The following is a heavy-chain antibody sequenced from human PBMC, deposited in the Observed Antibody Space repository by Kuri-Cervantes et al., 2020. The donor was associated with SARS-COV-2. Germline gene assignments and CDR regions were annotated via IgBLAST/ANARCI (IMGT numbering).Heavy chain of an antibody. Sequence: ESLKISCTVSNGSISSYSWSWVRQPPGKGLEWIGFFYYSGSTNYNPSLKSRVTISVDTSKNQFSLKLSSVTAADTAVYYCARGGRAYYDFWSGYYKEHYYFDYWGQGTLVTVSS. CDR1: NGSISSYS. CDR2: FYYSGST. J-gene: IGHJ4*02. CDR3: ARGGRAYYDFWSGYYKEHYYFDY. V-gene: IGHV4-59*12. D-gene: IGHD3-3*01.